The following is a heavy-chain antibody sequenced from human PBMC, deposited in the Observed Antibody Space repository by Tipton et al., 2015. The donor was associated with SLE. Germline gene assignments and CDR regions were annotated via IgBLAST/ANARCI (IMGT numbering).Heavy chain of an antibody. CDR2: INHSGST. Sequence: TLSLTCAVYGGSFSVYYWSWIRQPPGKGLEWIGEINHSGSTNCNPSLKSRGTISVDTSKSQFSLKLRSVTAADTAVYFCARQALNCANGVCYAFDIWGQGTLVTVAS. CDR1: GGSFSVYY. D-gene: IGHD2-8*01. V-gene: IGHV4-34*01. J-gene: IGHJ3*02. CDR3: ARQALNCANGVCYAFDI.